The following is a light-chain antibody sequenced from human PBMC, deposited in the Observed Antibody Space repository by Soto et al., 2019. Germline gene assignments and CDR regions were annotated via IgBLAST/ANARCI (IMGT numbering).Light chain of an antibody. CDR2: KAS. Sequence: DIQMTQSPSTLSASVGDRVTITCRASQSISSWLAWYQQKPGKAPNLLIYKASSLESGVPSRFSGSGSGTEFTLTISSLQPDDFANYYCQQYNSYSRTFGQGTKVEIK. V-gene: IGKV1-5*03. CDR1: QSISSW. CDR3: QQYNSYSRT. J-gene: IGKJ1*01.